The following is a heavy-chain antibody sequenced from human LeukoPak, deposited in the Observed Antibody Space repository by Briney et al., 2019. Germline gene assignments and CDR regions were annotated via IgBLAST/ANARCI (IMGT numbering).Heavy chain of an antibody. V-gene: IGHV3-7*01. CDR1: GFTFSTYW. CDR2: IKQDGSEK. CDR3: ARGRLAKYYYYGMDV. D-gene: IGHD3-9*01. Sequence: GGSLRLSCAASGFTFSTYWMNWVRRAPGKGLEWVANIKQDGSEKYFVDSVKGRFTMSRDNAKNSLYLQMNSPSAEDTAVYYCARGRLAKYYYYGMDVWGQGTTVTVSS. J-gene: IGHJ6*02.